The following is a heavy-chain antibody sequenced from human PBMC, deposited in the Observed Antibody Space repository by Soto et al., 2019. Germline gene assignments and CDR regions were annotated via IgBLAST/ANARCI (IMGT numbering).Heavy chain of an antibody. D-gene: IGHD3-3*01. J-gene: IGHJ5*02. V-gene: IGHV1-18*01. Sequence: ASVKVSCKTSGYTFNTYGINWVRQAPGQGLELMGWISAYDGKTTYAEKFQGRVTLTTDTSTSTAYIGLRSLRSDDTAIYYCARDPHEFWTSHWFDPWGQGTPVTVSS. CDR2: ISAYDGKT. CDR3: ARDPHEFWTSHWFDP. CDR1: GYTFNTYG.